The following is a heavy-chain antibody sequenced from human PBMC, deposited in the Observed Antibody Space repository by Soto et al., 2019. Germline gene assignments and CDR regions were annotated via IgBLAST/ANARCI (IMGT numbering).Heavy chain of an antibody. D-gene: IGHD2-8*01. CDR1: GFIFSSYG. Sequence: QLVESGGGVVQPGRSLRLSCSASGFIFSSYGMHWVRQAPGKGLEWVAVISYDETNKYYADSVKGRFTISIDNSKNRVLLKAISLTEDKMCVNFCVIDRRMGSYFFAMDVWGQGTRVTLSS. V-gene: IGHV3-33*05. CDR2: ISYDETNK. J-gene: IGHJ6*02. CDR3: VIDRRMGSYFFAMDV.